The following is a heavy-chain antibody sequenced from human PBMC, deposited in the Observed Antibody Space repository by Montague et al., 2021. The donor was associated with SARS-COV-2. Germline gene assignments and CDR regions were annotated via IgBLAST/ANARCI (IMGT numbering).Heavy chain of an antibody. CDR2: IFYTGST. D-gene: IGHD6-13*01. CDR1: GGSITNYY. V-gene: IGHV4-59*13. CDR3: ARGTWQQLNY. Sequence: SETLSLTCTVSGGSITNYYWNWIRQPPGKGLEWIGYIFYTGSTNYNPSLESRVTISVDTSKNQFSLKLTSVTAADTAVYYCARGTWQQLNYWGQGTLVTVSS. J-gene: IGHJ4*02.